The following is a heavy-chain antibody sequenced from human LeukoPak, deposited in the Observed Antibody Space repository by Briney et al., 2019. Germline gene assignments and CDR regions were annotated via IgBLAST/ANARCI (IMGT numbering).Heavy chain of an antibody. CDR1: GFTFDDYA. Sequence: GRSLRLSCAASGFTFDDYAMHWVPQAPGKGLEWGSGISWNSGSIAYADSVKGRFTISRDHAKNTLYLQMNSLRAEDTALYYCAKAPTARAVAGEEYYFDYWDQATLVTVSS. CDR2: ISWNSGSI. V-gene: IGHV3-9*01. J-gene: IGHJ4*02. D-gene: IGHD6-19*01. CDR3: AKAPTARAVAGEEYYFDY.